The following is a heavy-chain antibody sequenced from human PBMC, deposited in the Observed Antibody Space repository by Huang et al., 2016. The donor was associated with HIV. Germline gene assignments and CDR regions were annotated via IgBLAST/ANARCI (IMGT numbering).Heavy chain of an antibody. CDR3: ARHRTSSYIDS. V-gene: IGHV4-39*01. CDR2: IFYTGTV. D-gene: IGHD3-10*01. CDR1: GGSISSSGYY. Sequence: QLQLPQSGPGLVKPSETLSLTCSVSGGSISSSGYYWEWIRQPPGKGLECVGSIFYTGTVYYNPSLKSRATISIDTSENRFSLNLTSVTAADTALYFCARHRTSSYIDSWGRGSLVTVSS. J-gene: IGHJ4*02.